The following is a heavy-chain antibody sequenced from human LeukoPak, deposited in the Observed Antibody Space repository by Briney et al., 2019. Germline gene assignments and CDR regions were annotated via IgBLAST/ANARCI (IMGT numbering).Heavy chain of an antibody. CDR3: ARAAGSYAFDI. Sequence: GGSLRLSCAASKFTFSDSYMGWMRQAPGKGLDWVSYISNSGTTMYYADSVKGRFTISRDNAKNSLYLQMNSLRAEDTAVYYCARAAGSYAFDIWGQGTMVTVSS. CDR1: KFTFSDSY. CDR2: ISNSGTTM. D-gene: IGHD3-10*01. V-gene: IGHV3-11*04. J-gene: IGHJ3*02.